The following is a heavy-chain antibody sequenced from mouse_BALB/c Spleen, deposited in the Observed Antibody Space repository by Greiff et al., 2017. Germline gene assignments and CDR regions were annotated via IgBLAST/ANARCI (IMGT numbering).Heavy chain of an antibody. V-gene: IGHV14-1*02. Sequence: VQLQQSGAELVRPGALVKLSCKASGFNIKDYYMHWVKQRPEQGLEWIGWIDPENGNTIYDPKFQGKASITADTSSNTAYLQLSSLTSEDTAVYYCARSSTATGFAYWGQGTLVTVSA. CDR2: IDPENGNT. CDR3: ARSSTATGFAY. D-gene: IGHD1-2*01. J-gene: IGHJ3*01. CDR1: GFNIKDYY.